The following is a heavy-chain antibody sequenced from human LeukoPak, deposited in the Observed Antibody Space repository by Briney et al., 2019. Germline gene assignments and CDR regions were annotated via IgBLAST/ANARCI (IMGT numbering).Heavy chain of an antibody. CDR3: AKVSAAYCTNGVCYAFDI. CDR2: ISGSGDGT. V-gene: IGHV3-23*01. CDR1: GFTFSSYA. Sequence: GGSLRLSCAASGFTFSSYAMHWVRQAPGKGLEWVSGISGSGDGTYYADSVKGRFTVSRDNSKNTLYLQMNSLRAEDTAVYYCAKVSAAYCTNGVCYAFDIWGQGTMVTVSS. J-gene: IGHJ3*02. D-gene: IGHD2-8*01.